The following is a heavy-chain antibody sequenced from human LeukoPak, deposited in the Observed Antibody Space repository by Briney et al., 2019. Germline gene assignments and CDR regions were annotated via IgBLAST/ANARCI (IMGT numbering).Heavy chain of an antibody. V-gene: IGHV3-23*01. D-gene: IGHD3-10*01. J-gene: IGHJ5*02. CDR1: GFTLGSYS. CDR2: ISGLDGTT. Sequence: AGGSLRLSCAASGFTLGSYSMSWVRQAPGKGLDWVSSISGLDGTTFYADSVKGRFTISRDSSKNTLYLQMNSLRAEDTAVYYCAKEHAGSYPEPNRENWFDPWGQGTLVTVSS. CDR3: AKEHAGSYPEPNRENWFDP.